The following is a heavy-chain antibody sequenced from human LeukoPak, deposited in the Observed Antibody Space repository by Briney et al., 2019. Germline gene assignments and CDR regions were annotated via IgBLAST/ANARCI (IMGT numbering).Heavy chain of an antibody. CDR3: AADPRGNTSAPFDY. J-gene: IGHJ4*02. Sequence: GTSVKVSCKASGFTFTSSAVQWVRQARGQRLEWIGWIVVGSGNTNYAQKFQERVTITRDMSTSTAYMELSSLRSEDTAVYYGAADPRGNTSAPFDYWGQGTLVTVSS. CDR2: IVVGSGNT. D-gene: IGHD2-2*01. CDR1: GFTFTSSA. V-gene: IGHV1-58*01.